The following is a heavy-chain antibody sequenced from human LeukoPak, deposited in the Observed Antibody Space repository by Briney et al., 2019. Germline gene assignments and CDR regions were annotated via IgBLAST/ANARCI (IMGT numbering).Heavy chain of an antibody. V-gene: IGHV4-34*01. CDR2: INHSGST. Sequence: SETLSLTCAVYGGSFSGYYWSWNRQPPGKGLEWIGEINHSGSTNYNPSLKSRVTISVDTSKNQFSLKLSSVTAADTAVYYCARWLYGDYESPYFDYWGQGTLVTVSS. CDR1: GGSFSGYY. CDR3: ARWLYGDYESPYFDY. J-gene: IGHJ4*02. D-gene: IGHD4-17*01.